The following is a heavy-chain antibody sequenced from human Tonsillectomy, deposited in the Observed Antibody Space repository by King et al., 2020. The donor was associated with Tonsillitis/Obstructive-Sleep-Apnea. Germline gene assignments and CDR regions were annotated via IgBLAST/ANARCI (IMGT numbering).Heavy chain of an antibody. J-gene: IGHJ5*02. CDR3: ARHPDIVIVAAAIVGSGWFDP. CDR1: GGSISNYY. D-gene: IGHD2-2*01. V-gene: IGHV4-59*08. Sequence: MQLQESGPGLVKPSETLSLSYTVSGGSISNYYWSWIRQPPGKGLEWIGYIYYSGSTNYNPSLKSRVSISADTSKNQLSLHLSSVTAADTAVYYCARHPDIVIVAAAIVGSGWFDPWGQGTLVTVSS. CDR2: IYYSGST.